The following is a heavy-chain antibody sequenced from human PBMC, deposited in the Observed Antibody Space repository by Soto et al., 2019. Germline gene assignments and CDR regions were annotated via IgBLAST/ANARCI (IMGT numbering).Heavy chain of an antibody. CDR2: MNPNSGNT. D-gene: IGHD2-15*01. V-gene: IGHV1-8*01. J-gene: IGHJ3*02. CDR3: ALGYCSGGSCLDDAFDI. Sequence: ASVKVSCKASGYTFTSYDINWVRQATGQGLEWMGWMNPNSGNTGYAQKFQGRVTMTRNTSISTAYMELSSLRSEDTAVYYCALGYCSGGSCLDDAFDIWGQGTMVTVSS. CDR1: GYTFTSYD.